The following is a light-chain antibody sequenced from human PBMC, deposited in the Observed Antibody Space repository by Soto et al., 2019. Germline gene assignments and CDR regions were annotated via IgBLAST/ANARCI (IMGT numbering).Light chain of an antibody. CDR3: RHFGDSTWT. CDR2: GAS. J-gene: IGKJ1*01. V-gene: IGKV3-20*01. Sequence: LFSHSTGTRPLPPEERATLYWRASQRVASRNLAWCQQKSGEAPRLLIYGASSRAIQTPERSCSGGAGAECTRPIIGLQPEDVLVDYCRHFGDSTWTFGQGTKVDIK. CDR1: QRVASRN.